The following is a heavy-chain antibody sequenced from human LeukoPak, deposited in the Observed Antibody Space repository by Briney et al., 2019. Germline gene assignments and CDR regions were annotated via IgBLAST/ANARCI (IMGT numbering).Heavy chain of an antibody. CDR1: GFTFDDYA. Sequence: PGGSLRLSCAASGFTFDDYAMHWVRQAPGKGLEWVSGISWNSGSIGYADSVKGRFTISRDNAKNSLYLQMNSLRAEDTALYYCACTGVGYGMDVWGQGTTVTVSS. J-gene: IGHJ6*02. V-gene: IGHV3-9*01. CDR3: ACTGVGYGMDV. CDR2: ISWNSGSI. D-gene: IGHD3-10*02.